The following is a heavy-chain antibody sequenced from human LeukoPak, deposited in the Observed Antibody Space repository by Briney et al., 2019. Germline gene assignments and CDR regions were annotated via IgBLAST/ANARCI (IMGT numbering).Heavy chain of an antibody. CDR2: INYSGST. CDR1: GGSISSSSYY. CDR3: ARGGPYSNLFDY. J-gene: IGHJ4*02. D-gene: IGHD4-11*01. Sequence: SETLSLTCTVSGGSISSSSYYWVWIRQPPGKELEWIGSINYSGSTYYNPSLKSRVTISVDTSKNQFSLKLSSVTAADTAVYYCARGGPYSNLFDYWGQGTLVTVSS. V-gene: IGHV4-39*07.